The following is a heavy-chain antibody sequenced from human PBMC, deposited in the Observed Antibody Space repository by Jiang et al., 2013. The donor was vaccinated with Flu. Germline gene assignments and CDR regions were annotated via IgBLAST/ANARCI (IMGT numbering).Heavy chain of an antibody. D-gene: IGHD2-21*01. CDR2: INPNSGDT. CDR1: GYTFTGYY. Sequence: VKKPGASVKVSCKASGYTFTGYYLHWVRQAPGQGLEWMGRINPNSGDTNYAQRFQGRVTMTRDTSISTAYMELSRLRSDDTAVYYCTSIQVIVVASGDIWGQGTMVTVSS. V-gene: IGHV1-2*06. CDR3: TSIQVIVVASGDI. J-gene: IGHJ3*02.